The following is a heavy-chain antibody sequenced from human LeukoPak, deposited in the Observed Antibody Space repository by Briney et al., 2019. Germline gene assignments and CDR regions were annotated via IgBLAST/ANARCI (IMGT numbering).Heavy chain of an antibody. CDR1: GFNFNAYS. CDR3: ARHTGPYYSSGSYGMDV. D-gene: IGHD3-10*01. V-gene: IGHV3-21*01. CDR2: ISSGGTSM. Sequence: GGSLRLSCAASGFNFNAYSMNWVRQAPGKGLEWVSSISSGGTSMYYADSVKGRFTISRDNAKNSLFLQMNSLRAEDTSVYYYARHTGPYYSSGSYGMDVWGQGTTVTVSS. J-gene: IGHJ6*02.